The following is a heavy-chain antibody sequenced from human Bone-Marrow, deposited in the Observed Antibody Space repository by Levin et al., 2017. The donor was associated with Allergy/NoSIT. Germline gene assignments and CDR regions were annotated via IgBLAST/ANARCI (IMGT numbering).Heavy chain of an antibody. J-gene: IGHJ6*02. CDR3: ARSPRHDFWNNYPLGMDV. D-gene: IGHD3-3*01. CDR2: MNPNNGKT. Sequence: ASVKVSCKASGYTFTSYDINWVRQAPGQGLEWMGWMNPNNGKTVSEQRFQDRVTMTRDTSTSTAYMELSSLRSEDTAIYYCARSPRHDFWNNYPLGMDVWGQGTAVSVSS. CDR1: GYTFTSYD. V-gene: IGHV1-8*01.